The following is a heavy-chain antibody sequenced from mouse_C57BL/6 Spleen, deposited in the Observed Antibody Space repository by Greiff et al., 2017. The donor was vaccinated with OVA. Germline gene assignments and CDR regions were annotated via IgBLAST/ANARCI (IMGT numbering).Heavy chain of an antibody. J-gene: IGHJ1*03. CDR2: IYPGDGDT. V-gene: IGHV1-82*01. CDR3: ARRDYYGSRGYFDV. CDR1: GYAFSSSW. Sequence: VQLQQSGPELVKPGASVKISCKASGYAFSSSWMNWVKQRPGKGLEWIGRIYPGDGDTNYNGKFKGKATLTADKSSSTAYMQLSSLTSEDSAVYFCARRDYYGSRGYFDVWGTGTTGTVSS. D-gene: IGHD1-1*01.